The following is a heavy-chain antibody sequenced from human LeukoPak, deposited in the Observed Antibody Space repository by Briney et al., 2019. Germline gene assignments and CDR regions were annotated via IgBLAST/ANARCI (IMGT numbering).Heavy chain of an antibody. CDR1: GFPFGSYA. CDR2: ITDGADT. J-gene: IGHJ4*02. CDR3: AKVDYWSPENYLDS. V-gene: IGHV3-23*01. D-gene: IGHD1-1*01. Sequence: GSLRLSCAASGFPFGSYAMTWVRQAPGKGLESVSVITDGADTYYADSVKGRFTISRDNSQNTVHLQMDNLRADDTAVYYCAKVDYWSPENYLDSWGQGTLVTVSS.